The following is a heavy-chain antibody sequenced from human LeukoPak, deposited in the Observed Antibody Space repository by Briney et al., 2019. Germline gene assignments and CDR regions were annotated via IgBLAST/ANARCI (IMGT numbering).Heavy chain of an antibody. CDR3: ARRSYCSGGSCYYFDY. CDR1: GGSISSSSYY. J-gene: IGHJ4*02. V-gene: IGHV4-39*01. Sequence: SETLSLTCTVSGGSISSSSYYWGWIRQPPGKGLEWIGSIYYSGSTYYNPSLKSRVTISVDTSKNQFSLKLSSVTAADTAVHYCARRSYCSGGSCYYFDYWGQGTLVTVSS. CDR2: IYYSGST. D-gene: IGHD2-15*01.